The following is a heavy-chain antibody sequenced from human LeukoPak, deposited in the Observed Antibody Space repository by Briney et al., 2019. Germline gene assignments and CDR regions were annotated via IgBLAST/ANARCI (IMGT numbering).Heavy chain of an antibody. CDR3: ATDRERDPSVYYLV. D-gene: IGHD3-22*01. Sequence: GGSLRLSCAASGFTFSDYAMSWVRQAPGQGLEWVSTISDDGSGTYYADSVKGRFTISRDNSKNTRFLQINSLRAEDSAVYYCATDRERDPSVYYLVGGQGTLITVSS. J-gene: IGHJ4*02. CDR1: GFTFSDYA. V-gene: IGHV3-23*01. CDR2: ISDDGSGT.